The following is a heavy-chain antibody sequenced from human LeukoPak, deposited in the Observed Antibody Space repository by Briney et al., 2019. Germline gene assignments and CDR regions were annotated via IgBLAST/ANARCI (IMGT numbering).Heavy chain of an antibody. Sequence: GGSLRLSCAASGFTFSGYAMSWVRQAPGKGLKWVSSISYSGGSAYYADSVKGRFTISRDNSKNTLYLHMNSLRAEDTAVYYCAKVQKHEYYDSSSYFCVCDYWGQGTLVSVSS. D-gene: IGHD3-22*01. CDR1: GFTFSGYA. V-gene: IGHV3-23*01. CDR3: AKVQKHEYYDSSSYFCVCDY. CDR2: ISYSGGSA. J-gene: IGHJ4*02.